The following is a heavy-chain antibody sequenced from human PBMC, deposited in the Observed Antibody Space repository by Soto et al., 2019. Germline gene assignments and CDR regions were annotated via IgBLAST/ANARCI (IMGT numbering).Heavy chain of an antibody. J-gene: IGHJ4*02. D-gene: IGHD5-18*01. CDR1: GYTFTSYG. Sequence: ASVKVSCKASGYTFTSYGISWVRQAPGQGLEWMGWISAYNGNTNYAQKLQGRVTMTTDTSTSTAYMELRSLRSDDTAVYYCARDEHSVDTAMVPTDWGQGTLVTVSS. V-gene: IGHV1-18*01. CDR3: ARDEHSVDTAMVPTD. CDR2: ISAYNGNT.